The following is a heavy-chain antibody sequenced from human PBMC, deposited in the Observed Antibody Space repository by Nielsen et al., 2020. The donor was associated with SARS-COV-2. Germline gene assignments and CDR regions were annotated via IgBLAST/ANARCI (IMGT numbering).Heavy chain of an antibody. D-gene: IGHD2-2*01. CDR2: INPNSGGT. Sequence: ASVKVSCKASGYTFTGYYMHWVRQAPGQGLEWMGWINPNSGGTNYAQKFQGWVTMTRDTSISTAYMELSRLRSDDTAVYYCARESGVPAAMRHYYYYYGMDVWGQGTTVTVSS. CDR1: GYTFTGYY. J-gene: IGHJ6*02. CDR3: ARESGVPAAMRHYYYYYGMDV. V-gene: IGHV1-2*04.